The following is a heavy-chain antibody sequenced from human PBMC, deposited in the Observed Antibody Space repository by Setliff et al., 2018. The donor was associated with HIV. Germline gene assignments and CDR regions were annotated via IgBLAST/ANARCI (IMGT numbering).Heavy chain of an antibody. D-gene: IGHD3-22*01. CDR2: VIPIFGTA. Sequence: SCTASGDTFHCYAISWVRPAPGQGLEWMGGVIPIFGTANYAQKFQGRVTITADESTSTANMELSSLRSEDTAVYYCAKGGYYDSTGYYYYYLYYLDEWGKGTTVTVSS. V-gene: IGHV1-69*01. CDR1: GDTFHCYA. J-gene: IGHJ6*03. CDR3: AKGGYYDSTGYYYYYLYYLDE.